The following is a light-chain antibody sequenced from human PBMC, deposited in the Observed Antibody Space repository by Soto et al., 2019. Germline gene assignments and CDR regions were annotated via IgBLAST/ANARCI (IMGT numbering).Light chain of an antibody. CDR2: DVS. Sequence: DTGPGTAGQEEPSVGTGSSTHFGEYHFVSWYQQHPGKAPKLMIYDVSNRPSGVSNRFSGSKSGNTASLTISGPQVENAADYYCSSYTSRSSLVFGTRTKVT. CDR1: STHFGEYHF. V-gene: IGLV2-14*03. J-gene: IGLJ1*01. CDR3: SSYTSRSSLV.